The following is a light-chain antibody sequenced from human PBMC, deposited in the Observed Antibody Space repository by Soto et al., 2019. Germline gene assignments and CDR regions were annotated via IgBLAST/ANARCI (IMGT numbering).Light chain of an antibody. J-gene: IGKJ5*01. CDR1: QSLFSSSFNKNY. V-gene: IGKV4-1*01. CDR3: QQYYDNSIT. Sequence: DIVMTQSPDSLAVSLGERATINCESSQSLFSSSFNKNYLAWYQQKPGQPPKLLIYWASTRDSGVPDRFSGSGSGTHFTLTISSLQAEDVAVYSCQQYYDNSITFGQGTRLEIE. CDR2: WAS.